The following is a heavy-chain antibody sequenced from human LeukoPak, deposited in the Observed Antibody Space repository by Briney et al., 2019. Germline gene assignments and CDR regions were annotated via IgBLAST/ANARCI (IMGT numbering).Heavy chain of an antibody. Sequence: GRSLRLSCAASGFTFYDYAMHWVRHAPGKGLEWVSGISWNSGSIGYADSVKGRFTISRDNAKNSLYLQMNSLRAEDTALYYCAKGLTGNDAFDIWGQGTMVTVSS. D-gene: IGHD1-20*01. V-gene: IGHV3-9*01. J-gene: IGHJ3*02. CDR1: GFTFYDYA. CDR3: AKGLTGNDAFDI. CDR2: ISWNSGSI.